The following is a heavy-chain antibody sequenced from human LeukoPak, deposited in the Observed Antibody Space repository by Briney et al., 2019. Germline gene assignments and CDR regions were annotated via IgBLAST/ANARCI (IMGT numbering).Heavy chain of an antibody. Sequence: PGGSLRPSCAASGFTFSSCGMRWVRQAPGKGLEWVAFIRYDGSNKYYADSVKGRFTISRDNSKNTLYLQMNSLRAEDTAVYYCAKERDTAMVTIDYWGQGTLVTVSS. CDR3: AKERDTAMVTIDY. D-gene: IGHD5-18*01. CDR1: GFTFSSCG. V-gene: IGHV3-30*02. J-gene: IGHJ4*02. CDR2: IRYDGSNK.